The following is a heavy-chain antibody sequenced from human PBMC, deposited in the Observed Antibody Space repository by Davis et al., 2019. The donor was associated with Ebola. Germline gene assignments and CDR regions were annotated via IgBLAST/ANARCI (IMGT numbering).Heavy chain of an antibody. J-gene: IGHJ6*02. V-gene: IGHV3-73*01. D-gene: IGHD3-10*01. CDR3: ARVALPVGVRGMDV. Sequence: GGSLRLSCAASGFTFSGSAMHWVRQASGKGLEWVGRIRSKANSYATAYAASVKGRFTISRDDSKNTAYLQMNSLKTEDTAVYYCARVALPVGVRGMDVWGQGTTVTVSS. CDR2: IRSKANSYAT. CDR1: GFTFSGSA.